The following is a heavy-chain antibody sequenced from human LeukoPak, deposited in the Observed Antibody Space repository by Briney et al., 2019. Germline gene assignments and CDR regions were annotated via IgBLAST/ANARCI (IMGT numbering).Heavy chain of an antibody. D-gene: IGHD3-22*01. Sequence: SQTLSLTCSVSGGSISSDNYYWSWIRQPPGKGLEWIGSIYYSGSTYYNPSLKSRVTISVDTSKNQFSLKLSSVTAADTAVYYCARRGITMKGGVAIDYWGQGTLVTVSS. V-gene: IGHV4-39*01. CDR2: IYYSGST. CDR1: GGSISSDNYY. CDR3: ARRGITMKGGVAIDY. J-gene: IGHJ4*02.